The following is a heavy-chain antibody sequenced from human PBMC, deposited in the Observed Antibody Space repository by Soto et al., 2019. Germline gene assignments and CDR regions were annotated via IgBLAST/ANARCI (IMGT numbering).Heavy chain of an antibody. V-gene: IGHV3-23*01. Sequence: GGSLRLSCVASGFTFSSCAMTWGRQAPGKGLEWVLCISGSGDTTYYADSVKGRFTISRDTSKNTVYLQMNSLRADDTAVYYCAKGHPGGSCYSGLDCWGQGTLVTVSS. D-gene: IGHD2-15*01. CDR1: GFTFSSCA. CDR2: ISGSGDTT. CDR3: AKGHPGGSCYSGLDC. J-gene: IGHJ4*02.